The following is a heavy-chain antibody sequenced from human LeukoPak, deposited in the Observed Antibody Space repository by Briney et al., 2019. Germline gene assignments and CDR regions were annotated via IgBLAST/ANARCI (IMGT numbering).Heavy chain of an antibody. V-gene: IGHV3-48*03. CDR2: ISSSGSTI. J-gene: IGHJ4*02. D-gene: IGHD3-9*01. Sequence: PGGSLRLSCAASGFTFSSYEMNWVRQAPGKGLEWVSYISSSGSTIYYADSVKGRFTISRDNAKNSLYLQMNSLRAEDTAVYYCARDPYDILTGKPYYFDYWGQGTLVTVSS. CDR3: ARDPYDILTGKPYYFDY. CDR1: GFTFSSYE.